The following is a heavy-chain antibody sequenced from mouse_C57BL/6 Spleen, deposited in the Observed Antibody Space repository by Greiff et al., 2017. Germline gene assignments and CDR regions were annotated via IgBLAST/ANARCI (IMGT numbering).Heavy chain of an antibody. Sequence: QVQLQQSGAELMKPGASVKLSCKATGYTFPGYWIEWVKQRPGHGLEWIGEILPGSGSTNYNEKFKGKATFTADTSSNPAYMQLSSLTTEDSAIYYCARGGYRVAWFAYWGQGTLVTVSA. J-gene: IGHJ3*01. CDR3: ARGGYRVAWFAY. D-gene: IGHD2-2*01. CDR1: GYTFPGYW. V-gene: IGHV1-9*01. CDR2: ILPGSGST.